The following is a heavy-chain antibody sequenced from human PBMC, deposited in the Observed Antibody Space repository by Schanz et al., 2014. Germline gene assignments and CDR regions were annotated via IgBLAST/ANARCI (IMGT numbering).Heavy chain of an antibody. CDR2: IIPRLNVT. CDR3: GEYGSGSCTDP. D-gene: IGHD3-10*01. Sequence: QVQLVQSGAEVKRPGSSMKVSCAASGGTFSSYTLNWVRQAPGQGLELVGRIIPRLNVTVYAQKFQGRATISADXXASTVFLELSNLGSEDTAVYFCGEYGSGSCTDPWGPGTLVTVSS. J-gene: IGHJ5*02. V-gene: IGHV1-69*02. CDR1: GGTFSSYT.